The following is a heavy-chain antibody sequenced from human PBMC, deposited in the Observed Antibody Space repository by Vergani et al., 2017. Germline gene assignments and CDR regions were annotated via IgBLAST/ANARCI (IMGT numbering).Heavy chain of an antibody. CDR2: MNPNSGNT. CDR1: GYTLNTYD. Sequence: QVPLVQSGAEVKEPGGSGQVSCKASGYTLNTYDINWVRQAAGQGLEWMGWMNPNSGNTGYAQQFQGRVTMTSITSISTAYMELSGLTSVDTAVYYCARAPCNITAAEDYAFDVWGQGTLVTVSS. V-gene: IGHV1-8*02. D-gene: IGHD2/OR15-2a*01. J-gene: IGHJ3*01. CDR3: ARAPCNITAAEDYAFDV.